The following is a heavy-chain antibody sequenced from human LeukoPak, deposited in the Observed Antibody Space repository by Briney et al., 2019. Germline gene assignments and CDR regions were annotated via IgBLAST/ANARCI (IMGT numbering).Heavy chain of an antibody. CDR3: ARGLRYFDWTPNPSYYFDY. CDR1: GGSISSGGYY. D-gene: IGHD3-9*01. Sequence: SETLSLTCTVSGGSISSGGYYWSWIRQHPGKGLEWIGYIYYSGSTYYNPSLKSRVTISVDTPKNQFSLKLSSVTAADTAVYYCARGLRYFDWTPNPSYYFDYWGQGTLVTVSS. J-gene: IGHJ4*02. V-gene: IGHV4-31*03. CDR2: IYYSGST.